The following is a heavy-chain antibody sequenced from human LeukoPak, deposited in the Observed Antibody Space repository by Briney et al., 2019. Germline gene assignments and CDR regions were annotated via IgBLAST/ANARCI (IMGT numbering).Heavy chain of an antibody. J-gene: IGHJ4*02. Sequence: GRSLRLSCAASGFTFSSYGMHWVRQAPGKGLEWVAVISYDGSNKYYADSVKGRFTISRDNSKNTLYLQMNSLRAEDTAVYYCAKDPGRWLRYFDYWGQGTLVTVSS. V-gene: IGHV3-30*18. D-gene: IGHD5-12*01. CDR1: GFTFSSYG. CDR3: AKDPGRWLRYFDY. CDR2: ISYDGSNK.